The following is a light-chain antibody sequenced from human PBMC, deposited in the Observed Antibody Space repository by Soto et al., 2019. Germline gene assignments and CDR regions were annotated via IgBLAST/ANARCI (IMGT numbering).Light chain of an antibody. CDR2: DAS. J-gene: IGKJ1*01. Sequence: ELVLTQSPATLSLSPGERATLSCRASQSVSSYLAWYQQKPGQAPRLLIYDASNRATGIPARFSGSGSGTDFTLTISSLEPEDCAVYYCQQRSNWPPWTFGQGTKVYIK. CDR1: QSVSSY. CDR3: QQRSNWPPWT. V-gene: IGKV3-11*01.